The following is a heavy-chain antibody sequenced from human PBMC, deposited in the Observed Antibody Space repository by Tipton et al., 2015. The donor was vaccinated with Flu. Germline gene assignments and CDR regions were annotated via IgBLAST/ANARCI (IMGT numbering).Heavy chain of an antibody. CDR1: GYSINSGYY. D-gene: IGHD4-11*01. J-gene: IGHJ5*01. CDR3: ARRTFSNYVSEPKNWFDF. CDR2: ICPGSP. V-gene: IGHV4-38-2*01. Sequence: TLSLTCAVAGYSINSGYYWAWIRQPPGKGLEWIGNICPGSPYYNPSLRSRVTMSVARSNDQFSLRLTSVTAADTAVYFCARRTFSNYVSEPKNWFDFWGQGTLVTVSS.